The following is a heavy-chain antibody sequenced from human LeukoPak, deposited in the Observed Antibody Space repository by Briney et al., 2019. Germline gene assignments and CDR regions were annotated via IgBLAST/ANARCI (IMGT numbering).Heavy chain of an antibody. CDR2: SGST. Sequence: SETLSLTCTVSGGSIISSHYYWGWIRQPPGKGLEWIGSSGSTYYNPSLKSRVTISVDTSKNQFSLKLSSVTAADTAVYYCARDSQAVAGRGLDYWGQGTLVTVSS. J-gene: IGHJ4*02. D-gene: IGHD6-19*01. CDR3: ARDSQAVAGRGLDY. CDR1: GGSIISSHYY. V-gene: IGHV4-39*07.